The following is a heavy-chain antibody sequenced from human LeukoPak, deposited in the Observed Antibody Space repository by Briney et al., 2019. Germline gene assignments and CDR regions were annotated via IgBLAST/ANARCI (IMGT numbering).Heavy chain of an antibody. D-gene: IGHD3-22*01. CDR3: AKDGGGYFYDNSGYYSLGFYH. V-gene: IGHV1-2*02. CDR1: GYTFTGYY. CDR2: INPNRGDT. J-gene: IGHJ1*01. Sequence: GASVKVSCKASGYTFTGYYMHWVRQAPGQGLEWMGWINPNRGDTNYEQRFQGRVTMTRDTSISTVYMELNRLSSDDTAVYFCAKDGGGYFYDNSGYYSLGFYHWGQGTLVTVSS.